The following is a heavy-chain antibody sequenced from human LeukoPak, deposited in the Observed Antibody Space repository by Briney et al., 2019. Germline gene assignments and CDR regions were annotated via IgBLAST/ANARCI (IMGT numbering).Heavy chain of an antibody. CDR1: GGSFSSYA. Sequence: SVKVSCKTSGGSFSSYAISWVRQAPGQGLEFLGVFVPSFAITNYAQKFQGRVTITADKSTRTVYMELRSLRSEDTAVYYCARGGVVAGGLDYWGQGTLVTVSS. J-gene: IGHJ4*02. V-gene: IGHV1-69*10. D-gene: IGHD2-15*01. CDR2: FVPSFAIT. CDR3: ARGGVVAGGLDY.